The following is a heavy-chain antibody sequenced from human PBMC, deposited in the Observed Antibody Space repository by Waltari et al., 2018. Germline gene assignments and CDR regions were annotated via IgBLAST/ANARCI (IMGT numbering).Heavy chain of an antibody. CDR2: CIPIFGTA. CDR1: GGTFSSYA. CDR3: ARDFGIAAAGYLWYNWFDP. J-gene: IGHJ5*02. D-gene: IGHD6-13*01. Sequence: QVQLVQSGAEVKKPGSSVKVSCKASGGTFSSYAISWVRQAPGQGLEWMGGCIPIFGTAKYAQKFQGRVTITTDESTSTAYMELSSLRSEDTAVYYCARDFGIAAAGYLWYNWFDPWGQGTLVTVSS. V-gene: IGHV1-69*05.